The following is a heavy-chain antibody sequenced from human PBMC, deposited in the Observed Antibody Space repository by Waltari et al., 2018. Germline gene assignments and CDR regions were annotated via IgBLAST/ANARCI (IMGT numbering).Heavy chain of an antibody. CDR2: MKQDGIEK. D-gene: IGHD5-12*01. CDR3: ARSLSEDIVPTTGVFFDY. CDR1: GFTFSYCW. V-gene: IGHV3-7*01. J-gene: IGHJ4*02. Sequence: EVQLVETGGGVVRPGGSLRLSCAASGFTFSYCWMGGVRQAPGKGLEWVANMKQDGIEKFYVDSVKGRFTISRDNAKNSLYLQMNGLRVEDTAVYYCARSLSEDIVPTTGVFFDYWGQGSLVTVSS.